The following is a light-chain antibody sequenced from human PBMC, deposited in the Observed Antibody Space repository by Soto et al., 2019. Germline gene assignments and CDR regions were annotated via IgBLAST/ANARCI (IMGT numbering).Light chain of an antibody. V-gene: IGKV3-15*01. J-gene: IGKJ4*01. Sequence: EIVMTQSPCTLSLSPGERATLSCRASQSVSNNYLAWYQQKPGQAPRLLIYGASNRATGIPARFSGSGSGTEFTLTISSLQSEDFAVYYCQQYHNWLTFGGGTKVDIK. CDR2: GAS. CDR1: QSVSNN. CDR3: QQYHNWLT.